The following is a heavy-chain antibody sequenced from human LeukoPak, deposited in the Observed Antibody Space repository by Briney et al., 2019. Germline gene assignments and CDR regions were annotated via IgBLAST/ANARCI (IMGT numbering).Heavy chain of an antibody. CDR1: GFTFDNYA. J-gene: IGHJ4*02. CDR2: IRLSDGYT. CDR3: ARVAGSYSIRPFDF. D-gene: IGHD1-26*01. Sequence: PGGSLRLSCAASGFTFDNYAMTWVRQAPGKGLEWVSAIRLSDGYTYYADSVQGRFIISRDTSKNTVSLQMNSLTGDDTALYYCARVAGSYSIRPFDFGGQGTVVIVSS. V-gene: IGHV3-23*01.